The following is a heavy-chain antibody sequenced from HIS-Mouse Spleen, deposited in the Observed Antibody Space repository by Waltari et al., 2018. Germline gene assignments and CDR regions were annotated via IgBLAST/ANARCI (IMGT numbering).Heavy chain of an antibody. J-gene: IGHJ4*02. Sequence: EVQLVESGGGLVKPGGSLRLSCAASGFTFSTFTIHVVCQAPGKGLEWVSSISSSSSYIYYADSVKGRFTISRDNAKNSLYLQMNSLRAEDTAVYYCARGGSYSDLDYWGQGTLVTVSS. CDR2: ISSSSSYI. V-gene: IGHV3-21*01. CDR3: ARGGSYSDLDY. CDR1: GFTFSTFT. D-gene: IGHD1-26*01.